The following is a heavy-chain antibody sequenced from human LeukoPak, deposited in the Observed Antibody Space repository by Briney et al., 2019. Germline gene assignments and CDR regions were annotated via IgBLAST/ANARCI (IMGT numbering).Heavy chain of an antibody. CDR1: GFTFSSYS. CDR3: ASYRAVTGTAY. V-gene: IGHV3-21*01. J-gene: IGHJ4*02. Sequence: GGSLRLSCAVSGFTFSSYSMNWVRQAPGKGLEWVSSISSSSCYIYYADSVKGRFTISRDNAKNTLYLQMNSLRAEDTAVYYCASYRAVTGTAYWGQGTLVTVSS. D-gene: IGHD6-19*01. CDR2: ISSSSCYI.